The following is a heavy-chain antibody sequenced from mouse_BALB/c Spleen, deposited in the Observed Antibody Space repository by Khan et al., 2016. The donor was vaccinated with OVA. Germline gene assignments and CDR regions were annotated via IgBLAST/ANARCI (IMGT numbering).Heavy chain of an antibody. CDR3: ARTPYFSYSLDH. Sequence: QIQLVQSGPEMKKPGETVRISCKASGYTFTNYGTNWVKQSPGKALMWMGWLNTFTGEPTYADDFKGRFAFSLETSASTAYLQFNNLKNEDTATYFCARTPYFSYSLDHWGQGTSVTVSS. CDR1: GYTFTNYG. V-gene: IGHV9-3-1*01. CDR2: LNTFTGEP. J-gene: IGHJ4*01. D-gene: IGHD2-12*01.